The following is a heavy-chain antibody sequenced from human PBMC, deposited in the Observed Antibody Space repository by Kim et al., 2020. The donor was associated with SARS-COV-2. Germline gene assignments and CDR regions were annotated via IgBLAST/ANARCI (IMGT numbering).Heavy chain of an antibody. CDR3: ARQGRGYSYGYVDY. J-gene: IGHJ4*02. D-gene: IGHD5-18*01. Sequence: SETLSLTCTVSGGSISSSSYYWGWIRQPPGKGLEWIGSIYYSGSTYYNPSLKSRVTISVDTSKNQFSLKLSSVTAADTAVYYCARQGRGYSYGYVDYWGQGTLVTVSS. V-gene: IGHV4-39*01. CDR2: IYYSGST. CDR1: GGSISSSSYY.